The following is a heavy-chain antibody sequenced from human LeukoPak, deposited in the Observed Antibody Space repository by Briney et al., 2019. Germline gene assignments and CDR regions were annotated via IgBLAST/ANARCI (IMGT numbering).Heavy chain of an antibody. Sequence: PSETLSLTCTVSGYSISSGYYWGWIRQPPGKGLEWIGSIYHSGSTYYNPSLKSRVTISVDTSKNQFSLKLSSVTAADTAVYYCARVMVRGVNIDYWGQGTLVTVSS. V-gene: IGHV4-38-2*02. CDR1: GYSISSGYY. CDR3: ARVMVRGVNIDY. J-gene: IGHJ4*02. D-gene: IGHD3-10*01. CDR2: IYHSGST.